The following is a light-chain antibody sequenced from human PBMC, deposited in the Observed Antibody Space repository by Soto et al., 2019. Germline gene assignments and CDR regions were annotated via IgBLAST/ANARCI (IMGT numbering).Light chain of an antibody. CDR1: SSNIGSNT. CDR2: SDN. J-gene: IGLJ3*02. V-gene: IGLV1-44*01. Sequence: QSVLTQPPSASGTPGQRVTISCSGSSSNIGSNTVNWYQQLPGTAPQLLIYSDNQRPSGVPDRFSGSKSGTSDSLAISGLQSEEEADYYCAPWDDSLNGWVFGGGTKLTVL. CDR3: APWDDSLNGWV.